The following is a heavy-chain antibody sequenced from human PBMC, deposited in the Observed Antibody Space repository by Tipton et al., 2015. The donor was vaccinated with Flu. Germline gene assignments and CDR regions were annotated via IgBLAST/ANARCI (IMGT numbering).Heavy chain of an antibody. CDR1: GFTFSSYW. J-gene: IGHJ4*02. CDR2: IKQDGSEK. CDR3: ARDRRCSSTSCYYFDY. D-gene: IGHD2-2*01. V-gene: IGHV3-7*01. Sequence: QLVQSGGGLIQPGESLRLSCAASGFTFSSYWMTWVRQAPGKGLEWVANIKQDGSEKYYVDSVKGRFTISRDNAKNSLYLQMNSLRAEDPAVYYCARDRRCSSTSCYYFDYWGQGTLVTVSS.